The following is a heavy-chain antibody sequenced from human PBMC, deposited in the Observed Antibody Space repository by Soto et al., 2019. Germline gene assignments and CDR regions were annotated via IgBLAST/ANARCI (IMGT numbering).Heavy chain of an antibody. D-gene: IGHD3-3*01. CDR2: IYYSGGT. CDR1: GGSVSSGSYY. Sequence: SETLSLTCTVSGGSVSSGSYYWSWIRQPPGKGLEWIGYIYYSGGTNYNPSLKSRVTISVDTSKNQFSLKLSSVTAADTAVYYCARAPPVDYDFWGGYVMDVWGQGTTVTVSS. J-gene: IGHJ6*02. CDR3: ARAPPVDYDFWGGYVMDV. V-gene: IGHV4-61*01.